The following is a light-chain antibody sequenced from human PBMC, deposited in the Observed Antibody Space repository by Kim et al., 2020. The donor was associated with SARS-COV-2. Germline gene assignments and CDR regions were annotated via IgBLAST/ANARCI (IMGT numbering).Light chain of an antibody. CDR3: GTWDSSLSAVV. Sequence: GQKVTSSCSASNSNIGNNYVSWYQQLPGTAPKLLIYDNDERPSGIADRFSGSKSGTSATLGITGLQIGDEADYYCGTWDSSLSAVVFGGGTKLTVL. CDR2: DND. V-gene: IGLV1-51*01. J-gene: IGLJ2*01. CDR1: NSNIGNNY.